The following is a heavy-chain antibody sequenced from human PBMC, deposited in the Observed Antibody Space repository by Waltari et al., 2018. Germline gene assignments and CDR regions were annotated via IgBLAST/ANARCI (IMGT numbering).Heavy chain of an antibody. D-gene: IGHD2-2*01. J-gene: IGHJ6*03. CDR3: AKAGRLGYCSSTSCYGGYYYYMDV. V-gene: IGHV3-23*04. CDR2: ISGSGGST. CDR1: GFTFSSYA. Sequence: EVQLVESGGGLVQPGGSLRLSCAASGFTFSSYAMSWVRPAPGKGLEWVSAISGSGGSTYYADSVKGRFTISRDNSKNTLYLQMNSLRAEDTAVYYCAKAGRLGYCSSTSCYGGYYYYMDVWGKGTTVTVSS.